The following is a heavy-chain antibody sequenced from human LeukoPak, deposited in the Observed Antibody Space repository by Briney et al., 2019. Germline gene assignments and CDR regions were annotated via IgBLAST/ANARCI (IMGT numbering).Heavy chain of an antibody. CDR1: GFTFHLYA. Sequence: SGGSLRLSCAASGFTFHLYAMHWVRLAPGKGLEWVSLITGDGRSTYYADSVKGRFTISRDNSKNSLYLQMNSLRNEDTALYYCAKRSDDSSGPTDWGQGTLVTVSS. J-gene: IGHJ4*02. CDR2: ITGDGRST. V-gene: IGHV3-43*02. CDR3: AKRSDDSSGPTD. D-gene: IGHD3-22*01.